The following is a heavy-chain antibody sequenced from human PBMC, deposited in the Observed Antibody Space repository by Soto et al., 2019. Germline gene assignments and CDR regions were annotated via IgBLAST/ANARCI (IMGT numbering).Heavy chain of an antibody. CDR1: GGSISSYY. J-gene: IGHJ4*02. V-gene: IGHV4-4*07. CDR3: ARDYSYGPAYYFDS. D-gene: IGHD5-18*01. CDR2: IYTSGST. Sequence: PSETLSLTCTVSGGSISSYYWSWIRQPAGKGLEWIGRIYTSGSTNYNPSLKSRVTMSVDTSKNQFSLKLSSVTAADTAVYYCARDYSYGPAYYFDSWGQGTLVTVSS.